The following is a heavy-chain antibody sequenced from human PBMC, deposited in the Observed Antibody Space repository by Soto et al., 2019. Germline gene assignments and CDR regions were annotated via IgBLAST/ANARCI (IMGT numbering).Heavy chain of an antibody. V-gene: IGHV3-74*01. Sequence: PGGSLRLSCAASGFTFSDYYMSWIRQAPGKGLVWVSRISPDGRTTTYADSVKGRFTISRDNAKSTLYLQMNSLTVEDGAVYYCADSWLPTSYWGPGTLVTVSS. CDR2: ISPDGRTT. J-gene: IGHJ4*02. D-gene: IGHD3-10*01. CDR1: GFTFSDYY. CDR3: ADSWLPTSY.